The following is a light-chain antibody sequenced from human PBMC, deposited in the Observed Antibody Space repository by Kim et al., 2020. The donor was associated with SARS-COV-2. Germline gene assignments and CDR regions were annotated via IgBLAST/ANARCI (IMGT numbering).Light chain of an antibody. J-gene: IGLJ2*01. CDR2: EDN. Sequence: KTVTISCTRSSGSIASNYVQWYQECPGSAPTTVIYEDNQRPSGVPDRFSGSIDSSSNSASLTISGLKTEDEADYYCQSYDSSNPVVFGGGTQLTVL. V-gene: IGLV6-57*03. CDR1: SGSIASNY. CDR3: QSYDSSNPVV.